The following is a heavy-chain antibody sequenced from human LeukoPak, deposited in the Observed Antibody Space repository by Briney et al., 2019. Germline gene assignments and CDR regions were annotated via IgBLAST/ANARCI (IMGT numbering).Heavy chain of an antibody. Sequence: PSETLSLTCTVPGDSISSYYWSWIRQPPGKGLEWIGHFYNSGSTNYNPSLKSRVAISVDTSKNQFSLKLSSVTAADTAVYFCAGANSGYDPFDYWGQGTLVTVSS. V-gene: IGHV4-59*01. CDR2: FYNSGST. D-gene: IGHD5-12*01. CDR3: AGANSGYDPFDY. J-gene: IGHJ4*02. CDR1: GDSISSYY.